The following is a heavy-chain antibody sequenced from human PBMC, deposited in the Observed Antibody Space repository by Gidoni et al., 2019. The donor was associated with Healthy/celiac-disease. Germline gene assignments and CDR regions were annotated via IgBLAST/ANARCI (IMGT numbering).Heavy chain of an antibody. Sequence: QVQLVESGGGVVPPGRSRRLSCAASGFTFRSHGMHWVRQAPGKGLEWVAVIWYDGSNKYYADSVKGRFTISRDNSKNTLYLQMNSLRAEDTAVYYCARDLEIFGVVINGPDYWGQGTLVTVSS. J-gene: IGHJ4*02. D-gene: IGHD3-3*01. CDR1: GFTFRSHG. CDR2: IWYDGSNK. CDR3: ARDLEIFGVVINGPDY. V-gene: IGHV3-33*01.